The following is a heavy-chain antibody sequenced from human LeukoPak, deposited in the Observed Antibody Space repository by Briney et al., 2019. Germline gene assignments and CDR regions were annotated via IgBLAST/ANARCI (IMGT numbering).Heavy chain of an antibody. CDR1: GFTFNNYA. Sequence: GGSLRHSCAASGFTFNNYAMNWVRQAPGKGLEWVSSISGGGETTYYADSAKGRFTISRDNSQNTLYLQMNSLRAEDTAVYYCARDYADYVGYFFFDYWGQGTLVTVSS. J-gene: IGHJ4*02. V-gene: IGHV3-23*01. D-gene: IGHD4-17*01. CDR3: ARDYADYVGYFFFDY. CDR2: ISGGGETT.